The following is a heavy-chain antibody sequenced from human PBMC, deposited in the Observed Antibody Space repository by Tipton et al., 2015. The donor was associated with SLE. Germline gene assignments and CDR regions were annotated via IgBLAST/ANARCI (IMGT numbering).Heavy chain of an antibody. J-gene: IGHJ4*02. CDR2: IYHSGG. D-gene: IGHD6-13*01. CDR3: TGVGSGPGTDY. CDR1: GGSFSGYS. V-gene: IGHV4-34*03. Sequence: TLSLTCAVFGGSFSGYSWSWFRQPPGKGLEWIGYIYHSGGNYKPSLKNRVTISLDTSKSQFSLRLTPVTAADTAVYYCTGVGSGPGTDYWGQGTLVTVSS.